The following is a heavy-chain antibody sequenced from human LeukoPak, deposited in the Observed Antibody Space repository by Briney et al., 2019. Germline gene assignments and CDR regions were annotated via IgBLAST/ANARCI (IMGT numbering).Heavy chain of an antibody. V-gene: IGHV4-61*02. Sequence: SQTLSLTCTVSGGSISSGSYYWSWIRQPAGKGLEWIGRICTSGSTNYNPSLKNRVTISVDTSKNQFSLKLSSVTAADTAVYYCARGSSSFVYWGQGTLVTVSS. CDR1: GGSISSGSYY. J-gene: IGHJ4*02. CDR2: ICTSGST. D-gene: IGHD6-13*01. CDR3: ARGSSSFVY.